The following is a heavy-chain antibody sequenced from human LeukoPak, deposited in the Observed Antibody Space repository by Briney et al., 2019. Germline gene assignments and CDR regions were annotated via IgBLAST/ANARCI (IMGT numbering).Heavy chain of an antibody. V-gene: IGHV4-38-2*02. CDR3: ARGTVRGVIDY. CDR2: IYHSGST. J-gene: IGHJ4*02. Sequence: SETLSLTCTVSGGSISSYYWSWIRQPPGKGLEWIGSIYHSGSTYYNPSLKSRVTISVDTSKNQFSLKLSSVTAADTAVYYCARGTVRGVIDYWGQGTLVTVSS. D-gene: IGHD3-10*01. CDR1: GGSISSYY.